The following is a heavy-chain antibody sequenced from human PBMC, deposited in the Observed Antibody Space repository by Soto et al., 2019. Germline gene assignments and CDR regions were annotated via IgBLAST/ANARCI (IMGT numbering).Heavy chain of an antibody. J-gene: IGHJ6*02. CDR3: AKWGNEEDIVVVPAAIPPPYYYYGMDV. V-gene: IGHV3-23*01. CDR1: GFTFSSYA. CDR2: ISGSGGST. Sequence: GVSLRLSCAASGFTFSSYAMSWVRQAPGKGLEWVSAISGSGGSTYYADSVKGRFTISRDNSKNTLYLQMNSLRAEDTAVYYCAKWGNEEDIVVVPAAIPPPYYYYGMDVWGQGTTVTVSS. D-gene: IGHD2-2*01.